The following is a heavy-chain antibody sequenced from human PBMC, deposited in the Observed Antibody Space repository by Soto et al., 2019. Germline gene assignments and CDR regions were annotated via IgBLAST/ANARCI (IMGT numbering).Heavy chain of an antibody. D-gene: IGHD1-1*01. V-gene: IGHV4-59*01. CDR2: ISYSGNT. CDR3: ARWGRSGTTAVDAFDI. J-gene: IGHJ3*02. Sequence: QVQLQESGPGLVKPSETLSLTCTVSGGSINNYYWNWIRQPPGKGLEWIGFISYSGNTRYSPSLQSRVTMSVDTSKNQLSLNLASGTVADTALYYCARWGRSGTTAVDAFDIWGQGTMVTVSS. CDR1: GGSINNYY.